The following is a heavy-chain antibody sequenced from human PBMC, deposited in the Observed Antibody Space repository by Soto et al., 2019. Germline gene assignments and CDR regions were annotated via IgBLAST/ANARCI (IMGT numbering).Heavy chain of an antibody. CDR1: GFTLSNYA. J-gene: IGHJ4*02. Sequence: GGSLRLSCAASGFTLSNYAVSWVRQSPGRGLAWVASISDRGGSTKYADSVNGRFTISRDNSRNTLFLQMDTLRAEDTAVYYCARLPYSYVSLYFFDFWGQGPLVTVSS. CDR3: ARLPYSYVSLYFFDF. D-gene: IGHD5-18*01. CDR2: ISDRGGST. V-gene: IGHV3-23*01.